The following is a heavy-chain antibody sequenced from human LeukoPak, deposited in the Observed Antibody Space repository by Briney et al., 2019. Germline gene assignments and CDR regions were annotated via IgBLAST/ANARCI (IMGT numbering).Heavy chain of an antibody. V-gene: IGHV5-51*01. CDR3: ASRTGSYYPFDS. Sequence: GESLKISCKGSGYSFTSYWIGWVRQMPGKGLEWMGVMYPGGSDIRYSPSFQGQVTISADKSIDTAYLQWSSLKASDSAMYYCASRTGSYYPFDSWDQGTLVTVSS. D-gene: IGHD1-26*01. J-gene: IGHJ4*02. CDR2: MYPGGSDI. CDR1: GYSFTSYW.